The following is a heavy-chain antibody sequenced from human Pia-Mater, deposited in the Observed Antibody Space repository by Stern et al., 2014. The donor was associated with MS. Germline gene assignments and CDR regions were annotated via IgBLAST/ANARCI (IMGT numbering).Heavy chain of an antibody. V-gene: IGHV3-30*18. D-gene: IGHD3-16*01. Sequence: VQLVESGGGVVQPGRSLRLSCAASGFTFSSYGLHWVRQAPGKGLEWVAVISYDGSNKDYGYSVKGRFTISRDNSKNTVYLQINSLRAEDTAVYYCAKDTSPQEYFYYGMDVWGQGTTVTVSS. CDR3: AKDTSPQEYFYYGMDV. CDR1: GFTFSSYG. J-gene: IGHJ6*02. CDR2: ISYDGSNK.